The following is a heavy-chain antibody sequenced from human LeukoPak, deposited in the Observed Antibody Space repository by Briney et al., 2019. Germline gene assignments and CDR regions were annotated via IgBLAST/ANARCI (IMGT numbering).Heavy chain of an antibody. CDR3: ARELMGIAYRGAFYY. V-gene: IGHV3-11*01. CDR2: ISSSGSTI. J-gene: IGHJ4*02. Sequence: PGGSLRLSCAASGFTSSDYYMSWIRQAPGKGLEWASYISSSGSTIYYADSVKGRFTISRDNAKNSLYLQMNSLRAEDTAVYYCARELMGIAYRGAFYYWGQGTLVTVSS. CDR1: GFTSSDYY. D-gene: IGHD6-13*01.